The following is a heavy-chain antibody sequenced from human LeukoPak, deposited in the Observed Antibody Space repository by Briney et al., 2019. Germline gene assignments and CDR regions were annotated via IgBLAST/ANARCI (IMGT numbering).Heavy chain of an antibody. V-gene: IGHV4-39*01. Sequence: SETLSLTCTVSGGSISSRSDYWGWIRQTPGKGLEWIGNLDSSGSTYYTPSLKSRVTISVGTSKNQFSLNLRSVTAADTAIYFCSRSHDYGGLYFYYYMDVWGKGTTVTVSS. CDR1: GGSISSRSDY. J-gene: IGHJ6*03. D-gene: IGHD4-23*01. CDR3: SRSHDYGGLYFYYYMDV. CDR2: LDSSGST.